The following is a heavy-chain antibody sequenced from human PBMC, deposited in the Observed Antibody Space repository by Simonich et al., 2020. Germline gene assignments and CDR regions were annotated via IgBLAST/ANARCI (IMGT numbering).Heavy chain of an antibody. J-gene: IGHJ3*02. V-gene: IGHV4-39*01. CDR3: ARHAGFAFDI. CDR1: GGSISSSSYY. D-gene: IGHD6-13*01. CDR2: ISYRGST. Sequence: QLQLQESGPGLVKPSETLSLTCTVSGGSISSSSYYWGWFRQPPGKGLEWIGSISYRGSTCNNPSLKSRVTISVDTSKNQFSLKLSSVTAADTAVYYCARHAGFAFDIWGQGTMVTVSS.